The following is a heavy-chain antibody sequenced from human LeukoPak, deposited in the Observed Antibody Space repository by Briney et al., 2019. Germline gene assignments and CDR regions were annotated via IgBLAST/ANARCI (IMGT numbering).Heavy chain of an antibody. Sequence: SQTLSLTCTVSGGSISSGSYYWSWIRQPAGKGLEWIGRIYTSGSTNYNPSLKSRVTISVDTSKNQFSLKLSSVTAADTAVYYCARDRTRTGYSSGWYHDYWGQGTLVTVSS. J-gene: IGHJ4*02. V-gene: IGHV4-61*02. CDR3: ARDRTRTGYSSGWYHDY. CDR2: IYTSGST. D-gene: IGHD6-19*01. CDR1: GGSISSGSYY.